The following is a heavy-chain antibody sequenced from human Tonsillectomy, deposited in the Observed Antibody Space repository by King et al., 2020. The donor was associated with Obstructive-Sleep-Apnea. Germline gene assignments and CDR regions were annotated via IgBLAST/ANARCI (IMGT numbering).Heavy chain of an antibody. Sequence: VQLVESGGGLVKPGGSLRLSCAASGFTFSKVWMSWVRQAPGKGLEWVGRIKSKTDGGTTDYAAPVKGRFTISRDDSKNTLYLQMNSLKTEDSAVYYCSKIFGVVIDGMDVWGQGTTVTVSS. CDR3: SKIFGVVIDGMDV. D-gene: IGHD3-3*01. J-gene: IGHJ6*02. V-gene: IGHV3-15*01. CDR2: IKSKTDGGTT. CDR1: GFTFSKVW.